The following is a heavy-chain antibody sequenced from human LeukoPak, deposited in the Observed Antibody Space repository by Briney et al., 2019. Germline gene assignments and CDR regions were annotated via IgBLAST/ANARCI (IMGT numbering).Heavy chain of an antibody. Sequence: ASVKVSCKVSGYTLTELSMHWVRQAPGKGLEWMGGFDPEDGETIYAQKFQGRVTMTEDTSTDTAYMELSSLRSEDTAVYFCARDGEAFGWNYAFDYWGQGTLVTVSS. CDR2: FDPEDGET. V-gene: IGHV1-24*01. CDR3: ARDGEAFGWNYAFDY. CDR1: GYTLTELS. D-gene: IGHD1-7*01. J-gene: IGHJ4*02.